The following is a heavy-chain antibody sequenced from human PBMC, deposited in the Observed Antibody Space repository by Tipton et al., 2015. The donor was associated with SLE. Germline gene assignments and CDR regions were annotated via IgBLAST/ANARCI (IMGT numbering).Heavy chain of an antibody. D-gene: IGHD2-8*02. CDR3: ARASCTGGVCYGRPFFDY. Sequence: TLSLTCTVSGDSISSSSYFWGWIRQPPGKGLEWIGEINYSGNTNYNPSLKSRVSMSIDRTKEQFSLRLNSVTAADTAVYYCARASCTGGVCYGRPFFDYWGQGALVTVSS. J-gene: IGHJ4*02. V-gene: IGHV4-61*05. CDR1: GDSISSSSYF. CDR2: INYSGNT.